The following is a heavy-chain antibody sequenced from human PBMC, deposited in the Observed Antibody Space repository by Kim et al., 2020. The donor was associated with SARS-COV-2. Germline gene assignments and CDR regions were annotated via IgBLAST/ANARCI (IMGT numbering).Heavy chain of an antibody. CDR3: ARAHYYDSSGYNY. V-gene: IGHV3-53*04. CDR1: GFTVSSNY. D-gene: IGHD3-22*01. J-gene: IGHJ4*02. CDR2: IYSGGST. Sequence: GGSLRLSCAASGFTVSSNYMSWVRQAPGKGLEWVSVIYSGGSTYYADSVKGRFTISRHNSKNTLYLQMNSLRAEDTAVYYCARAHYYDSSGYNYWGQGTLVTVSS.